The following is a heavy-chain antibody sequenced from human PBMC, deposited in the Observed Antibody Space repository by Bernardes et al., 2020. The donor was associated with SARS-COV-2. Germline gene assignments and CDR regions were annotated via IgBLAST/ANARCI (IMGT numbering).Heavy chain of an antibody. V-gene: IGHV4-34*01. CDR1: GGSFDDFY. CDR2: VNHSGNT. CDR3: ARGRSPVPTRYFDY. D-gene: IGHD6-19*01. J-gene: IGHJ4*02. Sequence: SETLSLTCAISGGSFDDFYWTWLRQSPGEGLRWIGEVNHSGNTNYNPSLESRVIISRDTSRNEVSLKLLSLTATDTALYFCARGRSPVPTRYFDYWSQGVLVTVSS.